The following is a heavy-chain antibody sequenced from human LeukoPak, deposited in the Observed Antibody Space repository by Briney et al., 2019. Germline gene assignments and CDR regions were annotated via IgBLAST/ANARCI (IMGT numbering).Heavy chain of an antibody. V-gene: IGHV3-21*01. CDR2: ISSSSSYI. D-gene: IGHD3-3*01. CDR3: ARSIIRDRITIFEDLFDY. J-gene: IGHJ4*02. Sequence: PGRSLRLSCAASGFTFSSYSMNWVRQAPGKGLEWVSSISSSSSYIYYADSVKGRFTISRDNAKNSLYLQMNSLRAEDTAGYYCARSIIRDRITIFEDLFDYWGQGTLVTVSS. CDR1: GFTFSSYS.